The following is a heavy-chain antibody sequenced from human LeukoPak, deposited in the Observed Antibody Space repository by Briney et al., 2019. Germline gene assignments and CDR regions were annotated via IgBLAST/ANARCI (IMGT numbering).Heavy chain of an antibody. CDR1: GYTFTSYG. V-gene: IGHV1-18*01. CDR2: ISAYNGNT. D-gene: IGHD3-3*01. J-gene: IGHJ3*02. CDR3: ARDRWRYYDFWSGYYEPENYDAFDI. Sequence: ASVKVSCKASGYTFTSYGISWVRQAPGQGLEWMGWISAYNGNTNYAQKLQGRVTMTTDTSTSTAYMELRSLRSDDTAVYYCARDRWRYYDFWSGYYEPENYDAFDIWGQGTMVTVSS.